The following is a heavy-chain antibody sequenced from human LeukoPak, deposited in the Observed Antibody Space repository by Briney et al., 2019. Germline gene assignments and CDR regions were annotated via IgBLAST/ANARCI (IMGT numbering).Heavy chain of an antibody. V-gene: IGHV1-69*04. Sequence: VASVKVSCKASGGTFSSYAISWVRPAPGQGREWMGRIITILGIANYAQKFQGRVTITADKSTSTAYMELSSLRSEDTAVYYCARERELLRGDAFDIWGQGTMVTVSS. J-gene: IGHJ3*02. CDR3: ARERELLRGDAFDI. D-gene: IGHD1-26*01. CDR1: GGTFSSYA. CDR2: IITILGIA.